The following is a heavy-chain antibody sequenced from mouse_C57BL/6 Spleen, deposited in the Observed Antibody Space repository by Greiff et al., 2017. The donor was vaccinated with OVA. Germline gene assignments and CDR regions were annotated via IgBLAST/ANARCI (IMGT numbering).Heavy chain of an antibody. Sequence: VQLQQPGAELVKPGASVKLSCKASGYTFTSYWMHWVKQRPGQGLEWIGMIHPNSGSTNYNEKFKSKATLTVDKSSSTDYMQLSSLTSEDSAVYYCARGPYGNYLYYFDYWGQGTTPTVSS. CDR2: IHPNSGST. D-gene: IGHD2-1*01. V-gene: IGHV1-64*01. J-gene: IGHJ2*01. CDR1: GYTFTSYW. CDR3: ARGPYGNYLYYFDY.